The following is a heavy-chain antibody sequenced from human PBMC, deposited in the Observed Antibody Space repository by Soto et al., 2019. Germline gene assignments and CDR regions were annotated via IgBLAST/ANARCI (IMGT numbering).Heavy chain of an antibody. CDR2: IYHSGST. V-gene: IGHV4-4*02. CDR1: GGSISSSNW. J-gene: IGHJ4*02. CDR3: ASPALSNSMTTVAPFDY. Sequence: QVQLQESGPGLVKPSGTLSLTCAVSGGSISSSNWWSWVRQPPGKGLEWIGEIYHSGSTNYNPSLKSRVTISVDKSKNQFSLKLSSVTAADMAVYYCASPALSNSMTTVAPFDYWGQGTLVTVSS. D-gene: IGHD4-17*01.